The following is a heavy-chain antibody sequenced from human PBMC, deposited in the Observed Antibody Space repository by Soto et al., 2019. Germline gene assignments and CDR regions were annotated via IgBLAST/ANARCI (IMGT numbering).Heavy chain of an antibody. J-gene: IGHJ5*02. Sequence: QLHLQESGSGLVKPSQTLSLTCAVSGGSISSGGYSWSWIRQPPGKGLEWIGYIYHSGSTYYNSXLXSXXTISVDRSKNQFSRKLSSVTAADTAVYYCARIPSPWGQGTLVTVSS. D-gene: IGHD2-21*01. CDR1: GGSISSGGYS. CDR3: ARIPSP. V-gene: IGHV4-30-2*01. CDR2: IYHSGST.